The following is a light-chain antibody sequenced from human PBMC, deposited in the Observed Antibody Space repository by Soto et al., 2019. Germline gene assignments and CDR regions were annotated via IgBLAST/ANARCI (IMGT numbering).Light chain of an antibody. CDR1: RSLSSSY. Sequence: EIVLTQSPGTLSLSPGERATLSCRASRSLSSSYVVWYQQKPGQSPRLLLYAASRRATGTPDRFSGSGSATDNTLSISRLEPEDYEVYYCHQQGILGQGTRLEIK. V-gene: IGKV3-20*01. CDR3: HQQGI. J-gene: IGKJ2*01. CDR2: AAS.